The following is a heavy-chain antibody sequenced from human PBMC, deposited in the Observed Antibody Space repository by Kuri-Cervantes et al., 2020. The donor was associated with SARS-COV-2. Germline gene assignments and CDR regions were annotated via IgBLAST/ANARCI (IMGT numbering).Heavy chain of an antibody. D-gene: IGHD3-3*01. CDR3: ARDPLYYDFWSGLYGPSH. J-gene: IGHJ4*02. CDR1: GFTFSSYW. V-gene: IGHV3-74*01. CDR2: INSDGSST. Sequence: GESLMISCAASGFTFSSYWMHWVRQAPGKGLVWVSRINSDGSSTSYADFVKGRFTISRDNSKNTLYLQMNSLRAEDTAVYYCARDPLYYDFWSGLYGPSHWGQGTLVTVSS.